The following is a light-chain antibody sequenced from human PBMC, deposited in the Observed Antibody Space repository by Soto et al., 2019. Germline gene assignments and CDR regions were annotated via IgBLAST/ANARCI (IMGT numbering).Light chain of an antibody. J-gene: IGKJ1*01. CDR3: QSYQILWT. CDR2: KAS. Sequence: QVSISVFALSATEKDRVTITCRASQSIGTWLAWYQQKPGKAPKVLIYKASSLESGVPSRFSGSGSATEFTLTISSLADDDLADYSRQSYQILWTFGQGTKV. V-gene: IGKV1-5*03. CDR1: QSIGTW.